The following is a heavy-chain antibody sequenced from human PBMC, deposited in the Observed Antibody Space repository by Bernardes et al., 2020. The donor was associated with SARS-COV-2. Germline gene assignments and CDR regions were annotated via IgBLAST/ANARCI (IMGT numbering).Heavy chain of an antibody. CDR2: IYPDDSDT. CDR1: GYSFTSYW. CDR3: ARLAGGTYIDY. D-gene: IGHD1-26*01. J-gene: IGHJ4*02. V-gene: IGHV5-51*01. Sequence: GESLKISGKSSGYSFTSYWIGWVRPMPGKGLVCMGIIYPDDSDTRYSPSFQGQVTISADKFIGTAYLQWSSLKASDTAMYYCARLAGGTYIDYWGQGSLVTVSS.